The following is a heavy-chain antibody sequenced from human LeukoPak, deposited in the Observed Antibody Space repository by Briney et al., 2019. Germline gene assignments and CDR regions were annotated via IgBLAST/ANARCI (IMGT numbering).Heavy chain of an antibody. J-gene: IGHJ4*02. CDR2: IWYDGSNK. V-gene: IGHV3-33*01. CDR1: GFTFSSYG. CDR3: ARDSGRVAARRRGFDY. Sequence: GGSLRLSCAASGFTFSSYGMHWVRQAPGKGLEWVAVIWYDGSNKYYADSVKSRFTISRDNSKNTLYLQMNSLRAEDTAVYYCARDSGRVAARRRGFDYWGQGTLVTVSS. D-gene: IGHD6-6*01.